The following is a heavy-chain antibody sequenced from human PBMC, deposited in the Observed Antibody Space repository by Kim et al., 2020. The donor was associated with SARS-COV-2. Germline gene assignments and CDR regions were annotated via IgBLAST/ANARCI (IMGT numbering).Heavy chain of an antibody. CDR1: GFTFSSYS. Sequence: GGSLRLSCAASGFTFSSYSMNWVRQAPGKGLEWVSSISSTSSYIYYADSVKGRFTISRDNAKNSLYLQMNSLRAEDTAVYYCARDPRIAMIVGKSPPLDVWAQGTTVTVSS. V-gene: IGHV3-21*01. CDR3: ARDPRIAMIVGKSPPLDV. CDR2: ISSTSSYI. J-gene: IGHJ6*02. D-gene: IGHD3-22*01.